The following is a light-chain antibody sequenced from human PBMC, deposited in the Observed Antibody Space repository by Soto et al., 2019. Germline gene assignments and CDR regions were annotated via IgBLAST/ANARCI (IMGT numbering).Light chain of an antibody. CDR3: QQRSNWPPA. CDR2: DAS. CDR1: QSVSSY. Sequence: EIVLTQSPATLSLSPGERATLSCRASQSVSSYLAWYQQKPGQAPRLLIYDASNRATGIPARFSGSGSGTDCTLTISSLEPEDFAVYYCQQRSNWPPAFGGGTQVEIK. V-gene: IGKV3-11*01. J-gene: IGKJ4*01.